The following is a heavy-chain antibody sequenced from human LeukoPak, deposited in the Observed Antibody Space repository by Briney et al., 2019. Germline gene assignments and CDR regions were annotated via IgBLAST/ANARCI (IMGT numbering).Heavy chain of an antibody. D-gene: IGHD3-22*01. CDR3: ARRNYYYDSSGYYYFDY. CDR2: IYYSGST. Sequence: SETLSPTXTVSGGSISSSSYYWGWIRQPPGNGLEWIGSIYYSGSTYYNPSLKSRVTISVGTSKNQFSLKLSSVTAADTAVYYCARRNYYYDSSGYYYFDYWGQGTLVTVSS. V-gene: IGHV4-39*01. CDR1: GGSISSSSYY. J-gene: IGHJ4*02.